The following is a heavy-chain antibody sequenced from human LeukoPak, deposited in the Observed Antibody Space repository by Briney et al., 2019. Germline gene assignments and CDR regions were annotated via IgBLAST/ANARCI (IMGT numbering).Heavy chain of an antibody. V-gene: IGHV3-23*01. J-gene: IGHJ4*02. CDR2: ISGSGDRT. CDR1: GFTFSTYA. D-gene: IGHD3-10*01. Sequence: GGSLRLSCAVSGFTFSTYAMTWVRQAPGKGLEWVSVISGSGDRTFNPDSVQGRFTISRDNSKNTLYPQMNSLRGDDTAIYYCAKSQVGVNAPLDYWGQGTLVTVSS. CDR3: AKSQVGVNAPLDY.